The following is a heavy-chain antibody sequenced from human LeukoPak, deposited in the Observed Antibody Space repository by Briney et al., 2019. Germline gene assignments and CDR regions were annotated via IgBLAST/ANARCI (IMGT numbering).Heavy chain of an antibody. D-gene: IGHD3-9*01. CDR3: AANYDILTGYQN. CDR2: FDPEDGET. CDR1: GYTLTELS. J-gene: IGHJ4*02. V-gene: IGHV1-24*01. Sequence: GASVKVSCKVPGYTLTELSMHWVRQAPGKGLEWMGGFDPEDGETIYAQKFQGRVTMTEDTSTDTAYMELSSLRSEDTAVYYCAANYDILTGYQNWGQGTLVTVSS.